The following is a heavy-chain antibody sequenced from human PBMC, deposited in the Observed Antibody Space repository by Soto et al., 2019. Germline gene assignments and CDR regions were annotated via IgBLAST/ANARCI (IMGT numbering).Heavy chain of an antibody. Sequence: QVQLQESGPGLVKPSQTLSLTCTVSGGSISSGGYYWSWIRQHPGKGLEWIGYIYYSGSTYYNPSLKSRVTILVDTSKNQFSLKLSSVTAADTAVYYCARGPGEYYDFWSGYYYFDYWGQGTLVTVSS. D-gene: IGHD3-3*01. J-gene: IGHJ4*02. CDR1: GGSISSGGYY. V-gene: IGHV4-31*03. CDR3: ARGPGEYYDFWSGYYYFDY. CDR2: IYYSGST.